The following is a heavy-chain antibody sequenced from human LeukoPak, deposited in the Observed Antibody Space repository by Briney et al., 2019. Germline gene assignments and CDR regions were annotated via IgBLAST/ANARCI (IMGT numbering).Heavy chain of an antibody. J-gene: IGHJ5*02. CDR1: GFTFSSYA. D-gene: IGHD6-19*01. Sequence: PGGSLRLSCAASGFTFSSYAMSWVRQAPGKGLEWVSGISGSGGSTYYADSVKGRFTISRDNSKNTLYLQMNSLRAEDTAVYYCAKATSGYSSGWFNWFDPWGQGTLVTVSS. CDR3: AKATSGYSSGWFNWFDP. V-gene: IGHV3-23*01. CDR2: ISGSGGST.